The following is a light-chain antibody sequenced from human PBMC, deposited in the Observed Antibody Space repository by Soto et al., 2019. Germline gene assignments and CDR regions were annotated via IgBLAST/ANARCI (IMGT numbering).Light chain of an antibody. Sequence: EIVMTQSPGTLSLSPGATATLSCRASQSVSSNYVAWFHQKPGQAPRLLIYCASIRATGVPDRFSASGSGTDFTLTIRRLEREDFAVYYCQQYGRSPFTFGPGTKVDIK. J-gene: IGKJ3*01. CDR1: QSVSSNY. CDR2: CAS. CDR3: QQYGRSPFT. V-gene: IGKV3-20*01.